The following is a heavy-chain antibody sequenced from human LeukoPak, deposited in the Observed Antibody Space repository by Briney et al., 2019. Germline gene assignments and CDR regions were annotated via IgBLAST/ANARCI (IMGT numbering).Heavy chain of an antibody. CDR3: ARGYYYDSSGYNYFDY. J-gene: IGHJ4*02. CDR1: GFTVSSNY. CDR2: IYSGGST. Sequence: GGSLRLSCAASGFTVSSNYMSWVRQAPGKGLEWVSVIYSGGSTYYADSVKGRFTISRDNAKNSLYLQMNSLRAEDTAVYYCARGYYYDSSGYNYFDYWGQGTLVTVSS. D-gene: IGHD3-22*01. V-gene: IGHV3-66*01.